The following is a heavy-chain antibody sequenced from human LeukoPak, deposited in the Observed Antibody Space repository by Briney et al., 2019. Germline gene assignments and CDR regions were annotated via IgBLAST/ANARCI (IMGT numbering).Heavy chain of an antibody. J-gene: IGHJ4*02. CDR3: ARGLRGVYGY. Sequence: GGSLRLSCAASGFTFSSYWMSWVRQAPGKGLEWVANIKQDGSEKYYVDSVRGRFIISGDNAKNSLYLQMNSLRAEDTAVYFCARGLRGVYGYWGQGTLVTVSS. CDR2: IKQDGSEK. V-gene: IGHV3-7*01. CDR1: GFTFSSYW. D-gene: IGHD3-10*01.